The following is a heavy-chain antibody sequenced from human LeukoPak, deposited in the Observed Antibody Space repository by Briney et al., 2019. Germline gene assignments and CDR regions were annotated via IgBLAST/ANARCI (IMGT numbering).Heavy chain of an antibody. CDR2: VDPEDGKT. J-gene: IGHJ4*02. CDR1: GYTFTDHY. V-gene: IGHV1-69-2*01. D-gene: IGHD5-12*01. Sequence: ASVKISCKVSGYTFTDHYLHWVQQAPGKGLEWVGLVDPEDGKTTYAEKFQGRVTITAETSTATAYMELSSLRSEDTAVYYCATGIIATTRVDYWGQGTLVTVSS. CDR3: ATGIIATTRVDY.